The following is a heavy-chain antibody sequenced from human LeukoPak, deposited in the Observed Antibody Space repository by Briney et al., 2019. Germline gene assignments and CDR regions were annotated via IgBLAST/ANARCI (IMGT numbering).Heavy chain of an antibody. V-gene: IGHV3-30-3*01. D-gene: IGHD3-3*01. J-gene: IGHJ4*02. CDR1: GYTFSSYA. CDR2: ISYDGSNK. CDR3: AKDKNFESGGGQIDY. Sequence: PGRSLRLSCAASGYTFSSYAMHWVRQAPGKGLEWVALISYDGSNKYYADSVKGRFTISRDNAKNSLDLQMNSLRTEDTGLYYCAKDKNFESGGGQIDYWGQGTLVTVSS.